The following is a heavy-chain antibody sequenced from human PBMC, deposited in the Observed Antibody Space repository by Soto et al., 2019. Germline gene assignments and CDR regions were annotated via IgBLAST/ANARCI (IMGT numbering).Heavy chain of an antibody. CDR2: INPSGGST. V-gene: IGHV1-46*01. Sequence: ASVKVSCKASGYIFTNHYIHWVRQAPGQGLEWMGIINPSGGSTNYLQKFQGRITMTRDTSTSTVYMELSSLRSEDTAVYFCARADYYDSSGFYYDCWGQGSLVTFS. CDR1: GYIFTNHY. CDR3: ARADYYDSSGFYYDC. D-gene: IGHD3-22*01. J-gene: IGHJ4*02.